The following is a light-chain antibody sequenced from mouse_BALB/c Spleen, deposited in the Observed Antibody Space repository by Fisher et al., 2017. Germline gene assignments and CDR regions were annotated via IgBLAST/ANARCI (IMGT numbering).Light chain of an antibody. CDR2: STS. Sequence: IVITQTPAIMSASLGERVTMTCTASSSVSSSYLHWYQQKPGSSPKLWIYSTSNLASGVPARFSGSGSGTSYSLTINSMEAEDVATYYCQQRSSYPLTFGAGTKLELK. CDR3: QQRSSYPLT. J-gene: IGKJ5*01. V-gene: IGKV4-74*01. CDR1: SSVSSSY.